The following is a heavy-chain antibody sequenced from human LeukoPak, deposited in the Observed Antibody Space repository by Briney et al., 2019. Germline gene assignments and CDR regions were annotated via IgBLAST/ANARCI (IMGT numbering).Heavy chain of an antibody. CDR1: GGTFSGYA. Sequence: SVKVSCKASGGTFSGYAISWVRQAPGQGLEWMGGIIPIFGTANYAQKFQGRVTITADESTSTAYMELSSLRSEDTAVYYCARLLRNYYYDSSGYYDYWGQGTLVTVSS. J-gene: IGHJ4*02. CDR3: ARLLRNYYYDSSGYYDY. V-gene: IGHV1-69*13. CDR2: IIPIFGTA. D-gene: IGHD3-22*01.